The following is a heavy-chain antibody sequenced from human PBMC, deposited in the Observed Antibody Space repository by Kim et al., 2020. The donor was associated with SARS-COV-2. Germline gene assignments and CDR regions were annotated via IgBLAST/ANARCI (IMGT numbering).Heavy chain of an antibody. CDR1: GFTFGDYA. CDR3: TRDSDNDYYGSGSFAGDRVYYYGMDV. CDR2: IRSKAYGGTT. V-gene: IGHV3-49*04. D-gene: IGHD3-10*01. Sequence: GGSLRLSCTASGFTFGDYAMSWVRQAPGKGLEWVGFIRSKAYGGTTEYAASVKGRFTISRDDSKSIAYLQMNSLKTEDTAVYYCTRDSDNDYYGSGSFAGDRVYYYGMDVWGQGTTVTVAS. J-gene: IGHJ6*02.